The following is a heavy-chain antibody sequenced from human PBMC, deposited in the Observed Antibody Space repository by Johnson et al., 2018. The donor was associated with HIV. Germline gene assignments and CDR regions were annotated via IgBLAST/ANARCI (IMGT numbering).Heavy chain of an antibody. J-gene: IGHJ3*02. Sequence: VQLVESGGGLVQPGGSLRLSCAASGFIFSDYWMHWVRQAPGKGLLWVSRINSDGSSINYADSVKGRFTISRDNAKNSLYLQMNSLRAEDTAVYYCAREMAWEDAFDIWGQGTMVTVSS. CDR3: AREMAWEDAFDI. CDR2: INSDGSSI. D-gene: IGHD5-24*01. V-gene: IGHV3-74*01. CDR1: GFIFSDYW.